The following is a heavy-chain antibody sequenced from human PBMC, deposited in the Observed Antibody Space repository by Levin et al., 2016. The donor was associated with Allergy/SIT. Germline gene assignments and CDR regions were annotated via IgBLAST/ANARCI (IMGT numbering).Heavy chain of an antibody. CDR2: TYYRSKWYN. V-gene: IGHV6-1*01. D-gene: IGHD2-15*01. Sequence: WIRQSPSRGLEWLGRTYYRSKWYNDYAVSVKSRITINPDTSKNQFSLQLNSVTPEDTAVYYCARGGYCSGGSCSNFDYWGQGTLVTVSS. J-gene: IGHJ4*02. CDR3: ARGGYCSGGSCSNFDY.